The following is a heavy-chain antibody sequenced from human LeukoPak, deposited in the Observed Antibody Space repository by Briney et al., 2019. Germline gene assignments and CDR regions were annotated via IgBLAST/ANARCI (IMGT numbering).Heavy chain of an antibody. Sequence: GGSLRLSCAASGFTFSSYAMSWVRQAPGKGLEWVSAISGSGGSTYYADSVKGRFTISRDNSKNTLYLQMNSLRAEDTAVYYCAHTLGGYCSSTSCYRGEGDYWGQGTLVTVPS. D-gene: IGHD2-2*01. CDR3: AHTLGGYCSSTSCYRGEGDY. CDR2: ISGSGGST. CDR1: GFTFSSYA. J-gene: IGHJ4*02. V-gene: IGHV3-23*01.